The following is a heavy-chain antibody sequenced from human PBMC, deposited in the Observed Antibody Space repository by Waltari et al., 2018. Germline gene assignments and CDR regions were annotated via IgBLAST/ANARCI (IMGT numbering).Heavy chain of an antibody. V-gene: IGHV4-61*02. D-gene: IGHD3-9*01. CDR2: IYTSGST. CDR3: AREDDILTGYYSYFDY. CDR1: GGSISSGSYY. Sequence: QVQLQESGPGLVKPSQTLSLTCTVSGGSISSGSYYWSWIRQPAGKGLEWIGRIYTSGSTNYNPSLKSRVTMSVDTSKNQFSLKLSSVTAADTAVYYCAREDDILTGYYSYFDYWGQGTLVTVSS. J-gene: IGHJ4*02.